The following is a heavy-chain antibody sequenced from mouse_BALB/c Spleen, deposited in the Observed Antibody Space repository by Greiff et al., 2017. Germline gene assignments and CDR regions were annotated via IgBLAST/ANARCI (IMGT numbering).Heavy chain of an antibody. CDR2: ISSGSSTI. V-gene: IGHV5-17*02. CDR1: GFTFSSFG. CDR3: ARCNYYGSSYWYFDV. D-gene: IGHD1-1*01. Sequence: EVKLMESGGGLVQPGGSMKLSCAASGFTFSSFGMHWVRQAPEKGLEWVAYISSGSSTIYYADTVKGRFTISRDNPKNTLFLQMTSLRSEDTAMYYCARCNYYGSSYWYFDVWGAGTTVTVSS. J-gene: IGHJ1*01.